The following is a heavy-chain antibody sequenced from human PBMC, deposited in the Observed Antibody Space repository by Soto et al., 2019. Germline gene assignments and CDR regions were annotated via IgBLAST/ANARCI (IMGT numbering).Heavy chain of an antibody. CDR3: SSGGTTVNRRFDF. Sequence: QVQVVQSGAEVKKPGSSVRVSCKASGGTSSSYAITWMRRAPGQGLEWMGGIIPILDTTDYAQKFQGRVTFTADESTSTVYMDLSSLTSEDTAVYYCSSGGTTVNRRFDFWGQGTLVTFSS. CDR2: IIPILDTT. D-gene: IGHD4-4*01. J-gene: IGHJ4*02. CDR1: GGTSSSYA. V-gene: IGHV1-69*01.